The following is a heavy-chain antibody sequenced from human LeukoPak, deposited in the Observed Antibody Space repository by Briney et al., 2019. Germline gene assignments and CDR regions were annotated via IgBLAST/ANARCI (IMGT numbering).Heavy chain of an antibody. Sequence: SETLSLTCSVSGGSLSASSHSWAWVRQPPGKGLEWIGSVYYTGRNRHNTSLKSRVTISVDMSKHALFLTLSSVTAADTAFYYCARRDYRAWFDPWGQGILVTVPP. CDR2: VYYTGRN. CDR1: GGSLSASSHS. CDR3: ARRDYRAWFDP. J-gene: IGHJ5*02. D-gene: IGHD2-21*01. V-gene: IGHV4-39*01.